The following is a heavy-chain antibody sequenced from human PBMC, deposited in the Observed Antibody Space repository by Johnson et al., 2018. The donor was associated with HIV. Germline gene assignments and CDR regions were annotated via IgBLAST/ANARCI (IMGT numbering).Heavy chain of an antibody. J-gene: IGHJ3*02. V-gene: IGHV3-9*01. CDR1: GFTFDDYA. Sequence: VQLVESGGGLVQPGRSLRLSCAASGFTFDDYAMHWVRQAPGKGLEWVSGISWNSGSIGYADSVKGRFTISRDNANNSLYLQMNSLRAEDTALYYCAKGGSYSGSYYSFDIWGQGTMVTVSS. D-gene: IGHD1-26*01. CDR3: AKGGSYSGSYYSFDI. CDR2: ISWNSGSI.